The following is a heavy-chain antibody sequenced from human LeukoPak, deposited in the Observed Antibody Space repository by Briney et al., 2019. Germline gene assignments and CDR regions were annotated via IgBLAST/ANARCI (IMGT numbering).Heavy chain of an antibody. J-gene: IGHJ3*02. CDR1: GYTFTSYD. CDR3: AGELTGDHDAFDI. CDR2: MNPNSGNT. Sequence: ASVKVSCKASGYTFTSYDINWVRQATGQGLEWMGWMNPNSGNTGYAQKFQGRVTMTRNTSISTAYMELSSLRSEDTAVYYCAGELTGDHDAFDIWGQGTMVTVSS. D-gene: IGHD3-9*01. V-gene: IGHV1-8*01.